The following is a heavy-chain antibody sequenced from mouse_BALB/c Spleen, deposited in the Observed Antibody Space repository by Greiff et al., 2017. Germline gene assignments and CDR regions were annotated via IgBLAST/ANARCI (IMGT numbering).Heavy chain of an antibody. CDR2: INPSNGRT. V-gene: IGHV1S81*02. J-gene: IGHJ4*01. CDR3: ARQDGITTEYYYAMDY. D-gene: IGHD2-4*01. Sequence: QVHVKQPGAELVKPGASVKLSCKASGYTFTSYWMHWVKQRPGQGLEWIGEINPSNGRTNYNEKFKSKATLTVDKSSSTAYMQLSSLTSEDSAVYYCARQDGITTEYYYAMDYWGQGTSVTVSS. CDR1: GYTFTSYW.